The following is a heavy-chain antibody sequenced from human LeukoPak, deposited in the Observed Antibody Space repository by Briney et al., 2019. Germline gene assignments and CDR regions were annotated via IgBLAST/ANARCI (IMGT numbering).Heavy chain of an antibody. J-gene: IGHJ4*02. CDR2: IWYDGSNK. V-gene: IGHV3-33*01. CDR1: GFTFSSHG. D-gene: IGHD3-3*01. Sequence: GGSLRLSCAASGFTFSSHGMHGVRQAPGKGLEWVAVIWYDGSNKYYADSVKGRFTISRDNSKNTLYLQMNSLRAEDTAVYYCARDGVFGVVKRVSIFDYWGQGTLVTVSS. CDR3: ARDGVFGVVKRVSIFDY.